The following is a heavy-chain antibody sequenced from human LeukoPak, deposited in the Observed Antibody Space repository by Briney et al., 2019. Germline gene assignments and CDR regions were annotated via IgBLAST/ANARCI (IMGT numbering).Heavy chain of an antibody. J-gene: IGHJ4*02. Sequence: PGGSLRLSCSASGFTFSTFVMHWVRQAPGKGLEYVSGISGDGARTYYGDSVKGRFTISRDNSKHTLYVQMSSLRAEDTAVYYCVYQVQGVVKWGQGTLVTVSS. CDR1: GFTFSTFV. CDR2: ISGDGART. CDR3: VYQVQGVVK. D-gene: IGHD3-3*01. V-gene: IGHV3-64*05.